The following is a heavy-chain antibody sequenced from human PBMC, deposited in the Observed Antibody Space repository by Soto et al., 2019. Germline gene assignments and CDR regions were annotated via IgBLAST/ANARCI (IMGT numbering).Heavy chain of an antibody. CDR3: GRDGSGGIIDS. J-gene: IGHJ3*01. D-gene: IGHD2-15*01. CDR2: ISVFNGNT. V-gene: IGHV1-18*01. Sequence: QVQLVQSGAEVKKPGASVKVSCKTSGYTFTGYGINWVRQAPGHGLEWMGWISVFNGNTKYGQNIQDRVIMTTDTSTSTDYMELRSLRSDDTAVYFCGRDGSGGIIDSWGQGTMLIVPS. CDR1: GYTFTGYG.